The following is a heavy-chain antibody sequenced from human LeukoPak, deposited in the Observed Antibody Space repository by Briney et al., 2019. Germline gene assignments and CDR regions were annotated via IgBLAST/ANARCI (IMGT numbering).Heavy chain of an antibody. CDR3: VKVVISGWYLPFDY. CDR1: GFTFSSFA. J-gene: IGHJ4*02. V-gene: IGHV3-64D*06. D-gene: IGHD6-19*01. Sequence: GGSLRLSCSASGFTFSSFAMHWVRRAPGKGLEYVSAISSNGGTTYYADSVKGRFTISRDNSKNTLALQMSSLRAEDTAVYYCVKVVISGWYLPFDYWGQGTLVTVSS. CDR2: ISSNGGTT.